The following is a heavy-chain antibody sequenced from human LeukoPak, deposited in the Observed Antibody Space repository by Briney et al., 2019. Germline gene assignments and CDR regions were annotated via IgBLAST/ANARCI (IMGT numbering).Heavy chain of an antibody. Sequence: ASVKVSCKASGYTFTSYYMHWVRQAPGQGLEWMGIINPSGGSTSYAQKFQGRVTMTRDTSTSTVYMELSSLRSEDTAVYYCARVGLERPRRHRFEPCGQGALVTVSS. V-gene: IGHV1-46*01. CDR2: INPSGGST. CDR3: ARVGLERPRRHRFEP. J-gene: IGHJ5*02. CDR1: GYTFTSYY. D-gene: IGHD1-1*01.